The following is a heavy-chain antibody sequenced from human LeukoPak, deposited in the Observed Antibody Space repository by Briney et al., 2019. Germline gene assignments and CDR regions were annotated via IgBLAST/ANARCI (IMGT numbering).Heavy chain of an antibody. D-gene: IGHD3-10*01. V-gene: IGHV1-2*02. Sequence: ASVKVSCKASGYTFTGYYMHWVRQAPGQGLEWMGWINPNSGGTNYAQKFQGRVTMTRDTSISTAYMELSRLRSDDTAAYYCARSPTYYGSGSYYYDYWGQGTLVTVSS. J-gene: IGHJ4*02. CDR3: ARSPTYYGSGSYYYDY. CDR2: INPNSGGT. CDR1: GYTFTGYY.